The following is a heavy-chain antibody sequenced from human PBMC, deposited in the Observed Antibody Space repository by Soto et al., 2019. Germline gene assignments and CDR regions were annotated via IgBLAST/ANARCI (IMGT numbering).Heavy chain of an antibody. CDR3: GRGTVGATLHYYYGMDV. CDR1: GYSFTSYW. D-gene: IGHD1-26*01. V-gene: IGHV5-10-1*01. Sequence: GESLKISCKGSGYSFTSYWISWVRQMPGKGLEWMGRIDPSDSYTNYSPSFQGHVTISADKSISTAYLQWSSLKASDTAMYYCGRGTVGATLHYYYGMDVWGQGTTVTVSS. J-gene: IGHJ6*02. CDR2: IDPSDSYT.